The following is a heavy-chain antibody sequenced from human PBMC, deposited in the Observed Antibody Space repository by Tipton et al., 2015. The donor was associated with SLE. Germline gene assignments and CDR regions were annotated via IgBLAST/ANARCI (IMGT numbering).Heavy chain of an antibody. V-gene: IGHV4-34*01. Sequence: TLSLTCTVSGGSISSHYWSWIRQPPGKRLEWIGEINHSGSTNYNPSLKSRVTISVDTSKNQFSLKLSSVTAADTAVYYCARVAGWIEDAFGIWGQGTMVTVSS. CDR3: ARVAGWIEDAFGI. D-gene: IGHD2-2*03. CDR2: INHSGST. J-gene: IGHJ3*02. CDR1: GGSISSHY.